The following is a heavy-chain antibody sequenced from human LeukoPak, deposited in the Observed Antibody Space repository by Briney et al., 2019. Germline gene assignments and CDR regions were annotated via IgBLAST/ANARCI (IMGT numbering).Heavy chain of an antibody. CDR2: IYYSGST. J-gene: IGHJ4*02. Sequence: TSETLSLTCTVSGGSISSYYWSWIRQPPGKGLDWIGYIYYSGSTNYNPSLKSRVTISVDTSKNQFSLKLSSVTAADTAVYYCARVEGITIFRVELEHFDYWGQGTLVTVSS. D-gene: IGHD3-3*01. CDR3: ARVEGITIFRVELEHFDY. V-gene: IGHV4-59*01. CDR1: GGSISSYY.